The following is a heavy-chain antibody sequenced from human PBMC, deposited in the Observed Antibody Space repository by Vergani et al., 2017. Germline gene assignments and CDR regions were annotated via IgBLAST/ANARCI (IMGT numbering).Heavy chain of an antibody. CDR2: IIPIFGTA. CDR1: GGTFSSYA. D-gene: IGHD2-15*01. Sequence: QGQLVQSGAEVKKPGSSVKVSCKASGGTFSSYAISWVRQAPGQGLEWRGGIIPIFGTANYAQKFQGRVTITADEATSTAYMELSSLRSEDTAVYYCAGVGVGYCSGGSCPPDAVDIWGQGTMVTVSS. V-gene: IGHV1-69*01. CDR3: AGVGVGYCSGGSCPPDAVDI. J-gene: IGHJ3*02.